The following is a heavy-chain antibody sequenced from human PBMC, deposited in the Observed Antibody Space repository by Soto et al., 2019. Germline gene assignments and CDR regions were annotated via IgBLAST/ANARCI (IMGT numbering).Heavy chain of an antibody. CDR2: IIPILGIA. Sequence: QVQLVQSGAEVKKPGSSVKVSCKASGGTFSSYTISWVRQAPGQGLEWMGSIIPILGIANYAQKFQGRVTITADKSTSTAYMELSSLRSEDTAVYYCARSNRSGSSGLRGHWGQGTLVTVSS. J-gene: IGHJ4*02. CDR3: ARSNRSGSSGLRGH. V-gene: IGHV1-69*02. D-gene: IGHD5-12*01. CDR1: GGTFSSYT.